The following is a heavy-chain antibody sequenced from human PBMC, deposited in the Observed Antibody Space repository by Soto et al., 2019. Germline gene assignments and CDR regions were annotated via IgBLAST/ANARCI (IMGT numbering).Heavy chain of an antibody. V-gene: IGHV3-13*01. CDR1: GFTFSSYD. CDR2: IGTAGDT. Sequence: GGSLRLSCAASGFTFSSYDMHWVRQATGKGLEWVSAIGTAGDTYYPGSVKGRFTISRENAKNSLYLQMNSLRAEDTAVYYCARGLRYYDFWSGATDGMDVWGQGTTVTVSS. D-gene: IGHD3-3*01. J-gene: IGHJ6*02. CDR3: ARGLRYYDFWSGATDGMDV.